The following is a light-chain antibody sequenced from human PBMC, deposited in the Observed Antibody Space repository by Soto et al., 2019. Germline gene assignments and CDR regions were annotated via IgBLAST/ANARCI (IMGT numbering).Light chain of an antibody. CDR2: EGS. CDR1: SSDVGSYNL. J-gene: IGLJ1*01. V-gene: IGLV2-23*03. Sequence: QSVLPQPASVSGSPGQSITISCTGTSSDVGSYNLVSWYQQHPGKAPKLMIYEGSKRPSGVSNRFSGSKSGNTASLTISGLQAEDEADYYCCSYAGSSTFLYVFGTGTKVTVL. CDR3: CSYAGSSTFLYV.